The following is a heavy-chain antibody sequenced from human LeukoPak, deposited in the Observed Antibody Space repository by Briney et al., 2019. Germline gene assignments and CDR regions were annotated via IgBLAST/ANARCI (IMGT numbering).Heavy chain of an antibody. CDR1: GYTFTSYY. Sequence: GASVKVSCKASGYTFTSYYMHWVRQAPGQGLEWMGWINPNSGGTNYAQKFQGRVTMTRDTSISTAYMELSRLRSDDTAVYYCARDSLRPPRYYYYMDVWGKGTTVTVSS. J-gene: IGHJ6*03. V-gene: IGHV1-2*02. D-gene: IGHD3-10*01. CDR2: INPNSGGT. CDR3: ARDSLRPPRYYYYMDV.